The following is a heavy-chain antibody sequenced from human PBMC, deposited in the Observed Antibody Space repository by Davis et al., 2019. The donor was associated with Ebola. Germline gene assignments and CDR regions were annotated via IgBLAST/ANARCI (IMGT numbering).Heavy chain of an antibody. V-gene: IGHV1-46*01. Sequence: ASVKVSCKASGYTFTSYYMHWVRQAPGQGLEWMGIINPSGGSTSYAQKFQGRVTMTRDTSTSTAYMEVGSLRSDDTAVYYCARAQFPTTSDHWGQGTLVTVSA. CDR3: ARAQFPTTSDH. CDR2: INPSGGST. D-gene: IGHD1-1*01. CDR1: GYTFTSYY. J-gene: IGHJ4*02.